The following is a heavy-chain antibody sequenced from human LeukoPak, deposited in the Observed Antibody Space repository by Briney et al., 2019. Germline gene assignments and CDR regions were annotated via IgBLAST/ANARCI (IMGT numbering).Heavy chain of an antibody. CDR3: ASSERWLLTFDY. CDR1: GFTFSSYS. D-gene: IGHD3-22*01. CDR2: IYSGGST. J-gene: IGHJ4*02. V-gene: IGHV3-66*01. Sequence: GGSLRLSCAASGFTFSSYSMSWVRQAPGKGLEWVSVIYSGGSTYYADSVKGRFTISRDNSKNTLYLQMNSLRAEDTAVYYCASSERWLLTFDYWGQGTLVTVSS.